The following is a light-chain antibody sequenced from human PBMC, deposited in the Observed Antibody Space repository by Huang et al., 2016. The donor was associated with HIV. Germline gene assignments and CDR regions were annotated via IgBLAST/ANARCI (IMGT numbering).Light chain of an antibody. Sequence: DIQMTQSPSSLSASVGDRVTITFRSSHDISKSLACYQQRPGKAPKLLLVASSSLVSGVPSRFSGSGSGTDYTLAISSLQPEDFATYYCQQYYTTPLAFGQGTKVEVK. V-gene: IGKV1-NL1*01. J-gene: IGKJ1*01. CDR2: ASS. CDR1: HDISKS. CDR3: QQYYTTPLA.